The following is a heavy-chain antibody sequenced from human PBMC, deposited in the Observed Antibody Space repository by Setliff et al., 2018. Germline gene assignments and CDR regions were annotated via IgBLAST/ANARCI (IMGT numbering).Heavy chain of an antibody. CDR3: ERLVRHCTRISCQRTSEADL. V-gene: IGHV1-18*04. Sequence: ASVKVSCKASGYTFSNSIMNWVRQAPGQGLEWMGWISAYNGNTYHAQKFQDRLSMTTDTSTSTAYMELRSLRADDTAVYYCERLVRHCTRISCQRTSEADLWGQGTQVTVSS. CDR2: ISAYNGNT. D-gene: IGHD2-15*01. CDR1: GYTFSNSI. J-gene: IGHJ5*02.